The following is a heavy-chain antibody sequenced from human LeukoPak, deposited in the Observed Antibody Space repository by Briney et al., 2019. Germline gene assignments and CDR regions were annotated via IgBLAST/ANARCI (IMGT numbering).Heavy chain of an antibody. CDR2: IIPIFGTA. Sequence: SVKVSCKASGGTFSSYAISWVGQAPGQGLEWMGGIIPIFGTANYAQKFQGRVTITADESTSTAYMELSSLRSEDTAVYYCARGRMGITMVRGVILDPWGQGTLVTVSS. J-gene: IGHJ5*02. CDR1: GGTFSSYA. V-gene: IGHV1-69*13. CDR3: ARGRMGITMVRGVILDP. D-gene: IGHD3-10*01.